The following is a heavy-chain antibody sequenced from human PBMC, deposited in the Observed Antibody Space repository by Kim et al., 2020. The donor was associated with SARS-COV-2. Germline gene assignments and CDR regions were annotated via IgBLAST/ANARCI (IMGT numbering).Heavy chain of an antibody. J-gene: IGHJ6*03. Sequence: GGSLRLSCAASGFTFSSYGMHWVRQAPGKGLEWVAVISYDGSNKYYADSVKGRFTISRDNSKNTLYLQMNSLRAEDTAVYYCAKAGTYSSSWYGYYYYYMDVWGKGTTVTVSS. V-gene: IGHV3-30*18. CDR3: AKAGTYSSSWYGYYYYYMDV. CDR2: ISYDGSNK. CDR1: GFTFSSYG. D-gene: IGHD6-13*01.